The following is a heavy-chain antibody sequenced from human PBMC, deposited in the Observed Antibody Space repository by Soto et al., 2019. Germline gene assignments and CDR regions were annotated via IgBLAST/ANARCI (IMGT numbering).Heavy chain of an antibody. V-gene: IGHV5-51*01. CDR1: GYSFTSYW. J-gene: IGHJ6*02. CDR2: IYPGDSDT. CDR3: ARQGYYDSSAFYYYYYGMDV. Sequence: EVQLVQSGAEVKKPGESLKISCKGSGYSFTSYWIGWVRQMPGKGQEWMGIIYPGDSDTRYSPSFQGQVTISADKSISTAYLQWSSLKASDTAMNYCARQGYYDSSAFYYYYYGMDVLGQGTTVTVSS. D-gene: IGHD3-22*01.